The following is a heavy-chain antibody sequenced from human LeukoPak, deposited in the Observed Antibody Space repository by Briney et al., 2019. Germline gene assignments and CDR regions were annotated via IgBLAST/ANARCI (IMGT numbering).Heavy chain of an antibody. CDR2: IIPIFGTA. CDR1: GGTFSSYA. D-gene: IGHD1/OR15-1a*01. CDR3: ARDLRSLTTGDY. V-gene: IGHV1-69*13. Sequence: GSSVNVSCKASGGTFSSYAISWVRQAPGQGLEWMGGIIPIFGTANYAQKFQGRVTITADESTSTAYMELSSLRSEDTAVYYCARDLRSLTTGDYWGQGTLVTVSS. J-gene: IGHJ4*02.